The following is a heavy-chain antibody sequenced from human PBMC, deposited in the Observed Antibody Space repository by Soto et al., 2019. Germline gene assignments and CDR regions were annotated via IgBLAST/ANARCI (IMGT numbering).Heavy chain of an antibody. CDR3: AKGGRDWFFDL. CDR1: GFTFSNFA. Sequence: GGSLRLSCAASGFTFSNFAMTWVRQAPGKGLEWISSITYSDDSTYYADSVKGRVTVSRDNSKNILYLQMNSLRAEDTAVYFCAKGGRDWFFDLWGRGTLVTVSS. J-gene: IGHJ2*01. V-gene: IGHV3-23*01. CDR2: ITYSDDST. D-gene: IGHD6-25*01.